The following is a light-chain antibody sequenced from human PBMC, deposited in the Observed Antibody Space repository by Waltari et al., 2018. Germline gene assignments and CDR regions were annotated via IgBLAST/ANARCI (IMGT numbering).Light chain of an antibody. CDR1: SLRSYY. CDR3: NSRDSSGNHLRV. CDR2: GKN. V-gene: IGLV3-19*01. Sequence: SSELTQHPAVSVALGQTVRITCHGDSLRSYYASWYQQKPGQAPVLVIYGKNNRPSGIPDRFSGSSSGNTASLTITGAQAEDEADYYCNSRDSSGNHLRVFGGGTKLTVL. J-gene: IGLJ2*01.